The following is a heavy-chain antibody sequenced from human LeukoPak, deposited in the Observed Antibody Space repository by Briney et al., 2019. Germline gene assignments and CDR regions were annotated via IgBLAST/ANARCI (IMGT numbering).Heavy chain of an antibody. D-gene: IGHD3-16*01. Sequence: ASVKVSCKASGYTFTSYFMHWVRQAPGQGLEWMGIINPSGGSTSYAQKFQGRVTMTRDTSTSTVYMDLISLRSEDTAEYYCARDRHFGGSSFGFDSGGRGPLAPV. V-gene: IGHV1-46*01. CDR3: ARDRHFGGSSFGFDS. J-gene: IGHJ4*02. CDR1: GYTFTSYF. CDR2: INPSGGST.